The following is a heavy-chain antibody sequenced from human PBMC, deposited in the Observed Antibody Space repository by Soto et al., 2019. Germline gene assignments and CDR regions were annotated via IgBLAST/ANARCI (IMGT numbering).Heavy chain of an antibody. CDR3: ARDAAFYDYIWGSYRRDFDY. J-gene: IGHJ4*02. D-gene: IGHD3-16*02. CDR2: ISAYNGNT. Sequence: QVQLVQSGAEVKKPGASVKVSCKASGYTLTSYGISWVRQAPRQGLEWMGWISAYNGNTNYAQKLQGRVTMTTDTSTSTAYMELRSLRSDYTAVYYCARDAAFYDYIWGSYRRDFDYWGQGTLVTVSS. V-gene: IGHV1-18*01. CDR1: GYTLTSYG.